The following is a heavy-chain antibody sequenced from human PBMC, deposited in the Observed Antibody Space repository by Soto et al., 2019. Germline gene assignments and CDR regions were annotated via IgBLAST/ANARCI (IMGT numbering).Heavy chain of an antibody. Sequence: GGSLRLSCAASGFTFSSYAMHWVRQAPGKGLEWVAVISYDGSNKYYADSVKGRFTISRDNSKNTLYLQMNSLRAEDTAVYYCARDLMIVVVIERDPENYFDYWGQGTLVTVSS. D-gene: IGHD3-22*01. CDR3: ARDLMIVVVIERDPENYFDY. V-gene: IGHV3-30-3*01. CDR1: GFTFSSYA. CDR2: ISYDGSNK. J-gene: IGHJ4*02.